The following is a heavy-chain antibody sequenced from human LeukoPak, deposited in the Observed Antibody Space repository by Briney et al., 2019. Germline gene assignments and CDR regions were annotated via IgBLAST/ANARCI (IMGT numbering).Heavy chain of an antibody. J-gene: IGHJ5*02. CDR2: IYYSGST. CDR3: ARHEYSGSYYGLSWFDP. D-gene: IGHD1-26*01. Sequence: SETLSLTCTVSGGSISTSGYYLGWIRQPPGKGLEWIASIYYSGSTYYNPSLKSRVTISVDTSKNQLSLKLSSLTAADTAVYYCARHEYSGSYYGLSWFDPWGQGTLVTVSS. CDR1: GGSISTSGYY. V-gene: IGHV4-39*01.